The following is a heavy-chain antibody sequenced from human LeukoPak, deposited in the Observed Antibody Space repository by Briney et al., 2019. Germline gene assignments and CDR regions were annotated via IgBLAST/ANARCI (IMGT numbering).Heavy chain of an antibody. Sequence: SQALSLTCAISGDSVSSNRASWTWIRQSPSGGLEWLGRTYYRSKWYNDYAVSLKSRISINPDTSKNQFSLQLNSVTPEDTAVYYCSRSDGASDFDYWGQGTLVAVPS. V-gene: IGHV6-1*01. CDR2: TYYRSKWYN. CDR3: SRSDGASDFDY. D-gene: IGHD5-24*01. J-gene: IGHJ4*02. CDR1: GDSVSSNRAS.